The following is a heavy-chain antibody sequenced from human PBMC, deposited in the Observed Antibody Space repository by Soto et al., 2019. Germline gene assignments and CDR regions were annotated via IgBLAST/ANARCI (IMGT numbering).Heavy chain of an antibody. CDR3: ARDAKYSLSWYYYQGIDV. CDR1: NDSFTSYY. Sequence: QVSLQESGPGLVRSSETLSLTCTVSNDSFTSYYWNWIRQSAGRGLEWIGRVQVTGNIHYNPSLRSRVTMSSDSSSNQFFMRLSSVTAADTAVYYSARDAKYSLSWYYYQGIDVWGPGTTGTV. CDR2: VQVTGNI. J-gene: IGHJ6*02. V-gene: IGHV4-4*07. D-gene: IGHD1-26*01.